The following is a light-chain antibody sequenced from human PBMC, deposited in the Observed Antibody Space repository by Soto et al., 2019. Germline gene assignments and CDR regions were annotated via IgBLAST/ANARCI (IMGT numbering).Light chain of an antibody. CDR1: QSIGRW. Sequence: IQMTQSPSTLSASVGDRVTITCRASQSIGRWLAWYQQKPGKAPKSLIYDASNLESGVPARFSGSGSGTDFVLTISSLQPDYFSTYYCQQYSWVLYPFGQGPNLDIK. V-gene: IGKV1-5*01. CDR3: QQYSWVLYP. CDR2: DAS. J-gene: IGKJ2*01.